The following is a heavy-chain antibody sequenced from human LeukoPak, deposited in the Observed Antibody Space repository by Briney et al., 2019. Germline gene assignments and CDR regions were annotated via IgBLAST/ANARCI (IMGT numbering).Heavy chain of an antibody. J-gene: IGHJ4*02. CDR2: ISGSGGST. CDR3: AKDPSDSSGYYTDY. V-gene: IGHV3-23*01. D-gene: IGHD3-22*01. CDR1: GFTFSSYA. Sequence: GGSLRLSCAASGFTFSSYAMSWVRQAPGKGLEWVSAISGSGGSTYYADSVKGRFTISRDNSKNTLYLQMKSLRAEDTAVYYCAKDPSDSSGYYTDYWGQGTLVTVSS.